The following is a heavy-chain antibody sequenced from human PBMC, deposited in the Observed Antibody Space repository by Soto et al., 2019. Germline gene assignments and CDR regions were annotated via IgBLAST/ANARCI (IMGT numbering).Heavy chain of an antibody. J-gene: IGHJ4*02. CDR2: ISYDGSKK. CDR1: GFTFSSYG. Sequence: QVQLVESGGGVVQPGRSLRLSCAASGFTFSSYGMHWVRQAPGKGLEWVAVISYDGSKKYYADYVKGRFTIARDNSKNTLYLQMNSLRAEDTAVYYCAKPHVREVGATDSWGQGTLVTVSS. D-gene: IGHD1-26*01. V-gene: IGHV3-30*18. CDR3: AKPHVREVGATDS.